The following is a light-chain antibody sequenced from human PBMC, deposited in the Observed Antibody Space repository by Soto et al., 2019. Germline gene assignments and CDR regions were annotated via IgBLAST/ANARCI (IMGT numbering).Light chain of an antibody. CDR2: GAS. CDR3: QQSYTTPFT. Sequence: DIQMTQSPSSLSASVGDRVTLTCRTSEYIITYLNWYQQRPGKAPKLLIYGASNLQNGAPSRFSGTGSGTDFTLTITSLHPEDFAIYYCQQSYTTPFTFGPGTKVVIK. J-gene: IGKJ3*01. V-gene: IGKV1-39*01. CDR1: EYIITY.